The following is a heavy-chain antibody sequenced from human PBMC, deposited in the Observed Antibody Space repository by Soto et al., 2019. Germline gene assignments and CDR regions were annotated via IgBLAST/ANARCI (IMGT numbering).Heavy chain of an antibody. Sequence: PGESLKISCKGSGYSFTNYWIGWVRQMPGKGLEWMGIIYPGDSDTRYSPSFQGQVTISADKSISTAYLQWSSLKASDTAMYYCARQERQGYSSSWFDYWGQGTLVTVSS. CDR2: IYPGDSDT. D-gene: IGHD6-13*01. CDR1: GYSFTNYW. CDR3: ARQERQGYSSSWFDY. J-gene: IGHJ4*02. V-gene: IGHV5-51*01.